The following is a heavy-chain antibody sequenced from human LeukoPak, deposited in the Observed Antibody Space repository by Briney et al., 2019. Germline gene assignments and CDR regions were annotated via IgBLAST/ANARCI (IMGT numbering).Heavy chain of an antibody. Sequence: RASVKVSCKASGGTFSSYAISWVRQAPGQGLEWMGRIIPILGIANYAQKFQGRVTITADKSTSTAYMELSSLRSEDTAVYYRAREESKSGWIVGGPFDPWGQGTLVTVSS. J-gene: IGHJ5*02. D-gene: IGHD2-2*03. CDR3: AREESKSGWIVGGPFDP. CDR2: IIPILGIA. CDR1: GGTFSSYA. V-gene: IGHV1-69*04.